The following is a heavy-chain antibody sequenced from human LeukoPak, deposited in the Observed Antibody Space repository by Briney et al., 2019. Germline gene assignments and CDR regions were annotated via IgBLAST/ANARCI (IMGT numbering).Heavy chain of an antibody. CDR1: GYTFTSYG. V-gene: IGHV1-18*01. CDR2: ISAYNGNT. J-gene: IGHJ4*02. D-gene: IGHD3-3*01. CDR3: ARAGRRLFGVLIPVSFDY. Sequence: ASVKVSCKASGYTFTSYGISWVRQAPGQGLEWMGWISAYNGNTNYAQKLQGRVTMTTDTSTSTAYMEVRSLRSDDTAVYYCARAGRRLFGVLIPVSFDYWGQGTPVTVSS.